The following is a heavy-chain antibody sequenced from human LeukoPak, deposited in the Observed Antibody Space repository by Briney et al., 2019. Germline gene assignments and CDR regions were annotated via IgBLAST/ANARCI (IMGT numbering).Heavy chain of an antibody. J-gene: IGHJ4*02. CDR1: GFTFSSYW. V-gene: IGHV3-23*01. D-gene: IGHD5-12*01. Sequence: GGSLRLSCIASGFTFSSYWMSWVRQAPGKGLEWVSAISGSGGSTYYADSVKGRFTISRDNSKNTLYLQMNSLRAEDTAVYYCAKDKLRGIVANFDYWGQGTLVTVSS. CDR2: ISGSGGST. CDR3: AKDKLRGIVANFDY.